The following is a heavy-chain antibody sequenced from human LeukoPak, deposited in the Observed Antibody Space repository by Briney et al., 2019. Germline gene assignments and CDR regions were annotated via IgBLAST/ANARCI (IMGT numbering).Heavy chain of an antibody. CDR1: GGSISSGSYY. V-gene: IGHV4-61*02. CDR3: ARDRIAAAGTGAFDI. D-gene: IGHD6-13*01. CDR2: ISNSGTT. Sequence: SETLSLTCTVSGGSISSGSYYWAWSRQPAGKGLEWIGRISNSGTTNYNPSLKSRVTMSVDTSRNQFSLNLNSVTAADTAIYYCARDRIAAAGTGAFDIWGQGTMVTVSS. J-gene: IGHJ3*02.